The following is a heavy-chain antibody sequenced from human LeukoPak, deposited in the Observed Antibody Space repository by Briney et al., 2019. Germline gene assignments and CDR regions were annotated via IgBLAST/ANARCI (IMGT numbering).Heavy chain of an antibody. Sequence: GGSLRLSWAASGLTFDEYTFHWVRQAPGKGLEWVSLISRDGGSTYYADSVKGRFTISRDNSKNSLYLQMNSLRTEDTALYYCTKDRYCTTPTCPLDYWGQGTLVTVSS. CDR2: ISRDGGST. J-gene: IGHJ4*02. CDR1: GLTFDEYT. CDR3: TKDRYCTTPTCPLDY. V-gene: IGHV3-43*01. D-gene: IGHD2-8*01.